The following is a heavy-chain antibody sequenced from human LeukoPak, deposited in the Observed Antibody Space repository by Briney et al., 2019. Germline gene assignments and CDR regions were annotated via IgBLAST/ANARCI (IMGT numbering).Heavy chain of an antibody. CDR1: GFTFSSYA. V-gene: IGHV3-30-3*01. J-gene: IGHJ4*02. CDR3: ARGMYYYGSGSSFDN. CDR2: ISYDGSNK. Sequence: GRSLRLSCAASGFTFSSYAMHWVRQAPGKGLEWVAVISYDGSNKYYADSVKGRFTISRDNSKNTLYLQMNSLRAEDTAVYYCARGMYYYGSGSSFDNWGQGTLVTVSS. D-gene: IGHD3-10*01.